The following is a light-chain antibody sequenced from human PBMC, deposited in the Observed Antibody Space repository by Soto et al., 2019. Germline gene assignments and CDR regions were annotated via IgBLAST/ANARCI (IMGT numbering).Light chain of an antibody. CDR1: QSVANNY. Sequence: EIVLTQSPGTLSLSPGERATLSCRASQSVANNYLSWFQQRPGQAPRLLMYGTSNRATGVPDRFTGSGSGTYFTLTSTRLEPEDFAVYYCQHYHTSVTFGGGTKVEMK. CDR3: QHYHTSVT. CDR2: GTS. V-gene: IGKV3-20*01. J-gene: IGKJ4*01.